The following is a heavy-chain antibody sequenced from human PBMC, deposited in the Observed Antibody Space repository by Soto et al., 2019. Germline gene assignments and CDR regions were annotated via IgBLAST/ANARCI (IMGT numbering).Heavy chain of an antibody. Sequence: QVQLVQSGAAVKKPGSSVKVSCKASGGTFSSYTINWVRQAPGQGLEWMGKIIPILDIANYAQKFQGRVTITADKSTSTAYMELSSLRSEDTAMYYCARDMGSFGDYGDLFDYWGQGTLVIVSS. CDR3: ARDMGSFGDYGDLFDY. CDR2: IIPILDIA. D-gene: IGHD4-17*01. J-gene: IGHJ4*02. CDR1: GGTFSSYT. V-gene: IGHV1-69*08.